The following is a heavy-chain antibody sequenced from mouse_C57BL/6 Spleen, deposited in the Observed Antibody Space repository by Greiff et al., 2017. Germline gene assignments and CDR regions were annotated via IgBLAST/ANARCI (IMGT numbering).Heavy chain of an antibody. CDR3: ARRYGNYDWYFDV. V-gene: IGHV3-1*01. D-gene: IGHD2-1*01. CDR2: ISYSGST. CDR1: GYSITSGYD. J-gene: IGHJ1*03. Sequence: EVQGVESGPGMVKPSQSLSLTCTVTGYSITSGYDWHWIRHFPGNKLEWMGYISYSGSTNYNPSLKSRISITHDTSKNHFFLKLNSVTTEDTATYYCARRYGNYDWYFDVWGTGTTVTVSS.